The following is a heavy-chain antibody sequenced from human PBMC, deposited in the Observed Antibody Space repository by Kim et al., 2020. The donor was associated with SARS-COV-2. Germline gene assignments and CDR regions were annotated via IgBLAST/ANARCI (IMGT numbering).Heavy chain of an antibody. V-gene: IGHV4-59*02. CDR3: SRGRYCSGGSCYYNGMDA. D-gene: IGHD2-15*01. CDR2: IYYSGST. CDR1: GGSVSGYY. J-gene: IGHJ6*02. Sequence: SETLSLTCTVSGGSVSGYYWSWIRQPPGEGLEWIGYIYYSGSTNYNPSLKSRVTVSVDTSRNQFSLKLSSVTAADTAVYYCSRGRYCSGGSCYYNGMDAWGQGNTVTVSS.